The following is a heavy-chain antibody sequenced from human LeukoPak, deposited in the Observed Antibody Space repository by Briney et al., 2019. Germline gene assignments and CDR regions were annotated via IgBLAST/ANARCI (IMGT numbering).Heavy chain of an antibody. D-gene: IGHD3-22*01. V-gene: IGHV1-2*02. Sequence: ASVKVSCKASGYXFTGYYIHWVRQAPGQGLEWMGWINPNSGGTNYAQKFQGRVTMTRDTSISTAYMELSRLRSDDTAVYYCARDTDYYDSSGYYEHVFDYWGQGTLVTVSS. CDR2: INPNSGGT. CDR1: GYXFTGYY. J-gene: IGHJ4*02. CDR3: ARDTDYYDSSGYYEHVFDY.